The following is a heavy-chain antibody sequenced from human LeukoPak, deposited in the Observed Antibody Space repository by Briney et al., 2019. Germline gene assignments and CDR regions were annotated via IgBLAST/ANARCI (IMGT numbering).Heavy chain of an antibody. D-gene: IGHD6-13*01. CDR3: ARRAYSSRGWFDP. CDR2: IYYSGST. CDR1: GGSISSYY. V-gene: IGHV4-59*08. Sequence: PSETLSLTCSVSGGSISSYYWSWIRQPPGKGLEWIGYIYYSGSTNYNPSLKSRVSISVDTSKNQFSLKLSSVTAADTAVYYCARRAYSSRGWFDPWGQGTLVTVSS. J-gene: IGHJ5*02.